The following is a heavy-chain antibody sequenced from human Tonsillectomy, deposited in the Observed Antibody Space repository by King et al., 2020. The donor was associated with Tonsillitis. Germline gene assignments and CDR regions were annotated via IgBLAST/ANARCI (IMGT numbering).Heavy chain of an antibody. Sequence: VQLVESGGGVVQPGRSLRLSCAASGFTFSSYGMHWVRQAPGKGLEWVAVISYDGSNKYYADSVKGRFTISRDNSKNTLYLQMNSLGAEDTAVYYCAKDDSITMSYWGQGTLVTVSS. J-gene: IGHJ4*02. CDR3: AKDDSITMSY. CDR1: GFTFSSYG. D-gene: IGHD3-10*02. CDR2: ISYDGSNK. V-gene: IGHV3-30*18.